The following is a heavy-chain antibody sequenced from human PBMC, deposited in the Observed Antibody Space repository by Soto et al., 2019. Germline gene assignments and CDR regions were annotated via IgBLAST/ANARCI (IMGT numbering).Heavy chain of an antibody. CDR3: AADCGSSGLVDC. Sequence: ASVKVSCKVSGYTLTDLAMHWVRQAPGKGLEWMGGFDPEDGETVYAQKFEGRITMTEDTSTDTAYMELGSLKSEDSAVYYCAADCGSSGLVDCWGQGTLVTVSS. V-gene: IGHV1-24*01. CDR1: GYTLTDLA. D-gene: IGHD5-12*01. CDR2: FDPEDGET. J-gene: IGHJ4*02.